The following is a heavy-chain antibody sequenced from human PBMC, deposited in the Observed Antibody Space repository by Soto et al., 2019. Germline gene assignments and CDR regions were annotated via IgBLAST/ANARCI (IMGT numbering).Heavy chain of an antibody. D-gene: IGHD5-12*01. CDR2: INPNSGGT. CDR3: ASQRWLPYYYYYGMDV. J-gene: IGHJ6*02. V-gene: IGHV1-2*02. Sequence: GASVKVSCKASGYTFTGYYMHWVRQAPGQGLEWMGWINPNSGGTNYAQKFQGRVTMTRDTSIGTAYMELSRLRSDDTAVYYCASQRWLPYYYYYGMDVWGQGTTVTVSS. CDR1: GYTFTGYY.